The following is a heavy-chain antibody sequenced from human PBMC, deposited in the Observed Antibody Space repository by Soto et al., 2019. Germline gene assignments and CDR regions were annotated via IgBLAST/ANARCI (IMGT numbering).Heavy chain of an antibody. Sequence: QVHLQQWGAGLLKPSETLSLTCAVNGGAFNGYYWTWIRQSPGGGLQWIGEINHSGTVDYNPSLKSRVTFSIDTSKKQFSLTLTSVTAADTAVYYCARAGAALVRGSIGGFDYWGQGTLVTVSS. CDR1: GGAFNGYY. J-gene: IGHJ4*02. CDR3: ARAGAALVRGSIGGFDY. D-gene: IGHD3-10*01. V-gene: IGHV4-34*01. CDR2: INHSGTV.